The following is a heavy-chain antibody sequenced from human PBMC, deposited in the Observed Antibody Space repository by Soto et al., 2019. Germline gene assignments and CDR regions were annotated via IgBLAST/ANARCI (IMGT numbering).Heavy chain of an antibody. J-gene: IGHJ4*02. D-gene: IGHD3-22*01. CDR1: GFTFSSYA. V-gene: IGHV3-30*18. Sequence: GGSLRLSCAGSGFTFSSYAIHWVRQAPGKGLEWVAVISNDGTHKYYAESLKGRFIISRDNSKNTLYLQMNSLRAEDTAVYFCAKDLYYYDSSLDDYWGQGTLVTVSS. CDR3: AKDLYYYDSSLDDY. CDR2: ISNDGTHK.